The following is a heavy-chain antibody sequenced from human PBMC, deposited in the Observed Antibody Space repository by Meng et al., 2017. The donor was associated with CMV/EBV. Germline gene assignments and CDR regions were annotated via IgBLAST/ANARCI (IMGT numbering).Heavy chain of an antibody. CDR1: GGAFSCDY. CDR2: INHSGST. CDR3: ARESMVRGED. J-gene: IGHJ4*02. V-gene: IGHV4-34*01. Sequence: CGSARLKPSETLALPVAVYGGAFSCDYWSSIRHPPGKGLEWIGEINHSGSTNYNPSLKSRVTISVDTSKNQFSLKLSSVTAADTAVYYCARESMVRGEDWGQGTLVTVSS. D-gene: IGHD3-10*01.